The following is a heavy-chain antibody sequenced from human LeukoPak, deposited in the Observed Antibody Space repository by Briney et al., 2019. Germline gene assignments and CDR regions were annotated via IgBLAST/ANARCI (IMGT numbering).Heavy chain of an antibody. V-gene: IGHV1-2*02. J-gene: IGHJ4*02. Sequence: PGGSLRLSCAASGYTFTGYYMHWVRQAPGQGLEWMGWINPNSGGTNYAQKFQGRVTMTRDTSISTAYMELSRLRSDDTAVYYCAREEDTAMLNYWGQGTLVTVSS. CDR3: AREEDTAMLNY. CDR1: GYTFTGYY. D-gene: IGHD5-18*01. CDR2: INPNSGGT.